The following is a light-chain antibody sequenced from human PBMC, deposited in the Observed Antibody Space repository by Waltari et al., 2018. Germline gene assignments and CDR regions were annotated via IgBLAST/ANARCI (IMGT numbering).Light chain of an antibody. CDR2: RAS. CDR1: QGIHSD. CDR3: QQYNVWPPWT. Sequence: VMPQSPATLSVSPGDRATLSCRASQGIHSDLAWYQQKPGQPPRLLIYRASTRATGVPARFTGSGSGTEFTLTVSSLQPEDSAVYYCQQYNVWPPWTFGQGTKVEIK. V-gene: IGKV3-15*01. J-gene: IGKJ1*01.